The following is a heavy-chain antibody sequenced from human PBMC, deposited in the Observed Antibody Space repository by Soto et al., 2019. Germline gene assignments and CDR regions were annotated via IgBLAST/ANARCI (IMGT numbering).Heavy chain of an antibody. CDR2: IIPLLGST. CDR1: GGPFSSQA. D-gene: IGHD3-16*01. J-gene: IGHJ6*02. Sequence: QVQVEQSGAEVKKPGSSLKVSCKTSGGPFSSQAFNWVRQARGHGLEWMGGIIPLLGSTPYAQKLQDRVSFTADESASTVYMELRSLRSEDTATYFCAMSDGPYFYYVLDVWGRWTTVTVSS. CDR3: AMSDGPYFYYVLDV. V-gene: IGHV1-69*01.